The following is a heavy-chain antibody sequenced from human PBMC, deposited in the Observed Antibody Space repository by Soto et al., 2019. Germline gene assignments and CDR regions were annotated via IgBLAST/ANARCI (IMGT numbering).Heavy chain of an antibody. D-gene: IGHD3-22*01. J-gene: IGHJ4*02. CDR3: AREGYYDSSGEI. CDR2: IYSGGST. V-gene: IGHV3-66*01. Sequence: EVQLVESGGGLVQPGGSLRLSCAASGFTVSSNSMSWVGQAPGKGLEWVSVIYSGGSTYYADSVKGRFTISRDNSKNTLYLQMNSLRAEDTAVYYCAREGYYDSSGEIWGQGTLVTVSS. CDR1: GFTVSSNS.